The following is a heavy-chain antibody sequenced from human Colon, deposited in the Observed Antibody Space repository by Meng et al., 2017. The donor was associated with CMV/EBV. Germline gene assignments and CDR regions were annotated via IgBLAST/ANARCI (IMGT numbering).Heavy chain of an antibody. CDR1: GFTFINYA. J-gene: IGHJ6*02. CDR2: ISGSGYST. V-gene: IGHV3-23*01. CDR3: AADTSAY. Sequence: LSLTCAASGFTFINYAMSWVRQAPGKGLEWVSGISGSGYSTYSADSVKGRFTISRDNSKNTLYLQMNSLRADDTAIYYCAADTSAYWGQGTTVTVSS.